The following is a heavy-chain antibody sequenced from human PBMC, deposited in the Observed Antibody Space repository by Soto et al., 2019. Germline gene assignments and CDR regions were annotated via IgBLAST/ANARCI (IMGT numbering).Heavy chain of an antibody. CDR1: GFIFTTNS. Sequence: GGSLRLSCEASGFIFTTNSMNWVRQVPGKGLQWLSSISSSGTFKSYGDSVKGRFTISRDNAKNSLFLQMSNLSGEDTGLYYCARDPPHGGTSSWDADSWGPGTLVTVSS. CDR2: ISSSGTFK. CDR3: ARDPPHGGTSSWDADS. J-gene: IGHJ4*02. V-gene: IGHV3-21*01. D-gene: IGHD2-15*01.